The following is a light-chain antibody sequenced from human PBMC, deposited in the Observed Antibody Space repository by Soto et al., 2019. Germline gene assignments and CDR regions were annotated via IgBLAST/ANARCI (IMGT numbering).Light chain of an antibody. CDR2: DVS. CDR3: SSYTTSSTIVV. CDR1: SSDVGGYNY. V-gene: IGLV2-14*01. Sequence: QSVLTQPASVSGSPGQSITISGTGTSSDVGGYNYVSWYQQHPGKAPKLMIYDVSNRPSGVSNRFSGSKSGNTASLTISGLPAEEEADYYCSSYTTSSTIVVFGGGTKLTVL. J-gene: IGLJ2*01.